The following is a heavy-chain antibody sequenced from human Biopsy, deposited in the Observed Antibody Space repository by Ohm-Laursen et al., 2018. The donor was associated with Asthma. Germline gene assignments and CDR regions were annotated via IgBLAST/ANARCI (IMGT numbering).Heavy chain of an antibody. J-gene: IGHJ6*02. Sequence: SWVKVSCKPSGYTFNSAGITWVRQAPGQGLEWMGWIRVYNGNTKVAQKLQDRVTMITDTSTSTAYMELRSLRSDDTAVYFCARAVDYSHYYGIDVWGQGTTVTVS. D-gene: IGHD3-10*01. CDR2: IRVYNGNT. CDR1: GYTFNSAG. V-gene: IGHV1-18*01. CDR3: ARAVDYSHYYGIDV.